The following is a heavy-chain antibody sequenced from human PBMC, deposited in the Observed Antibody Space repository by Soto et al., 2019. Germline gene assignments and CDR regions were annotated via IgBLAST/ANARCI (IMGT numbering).Heavy chain of an antibody. CDR2: IGGNGGPT. CDR3: GKDPRLELRNVDS. Sequence: LRLSCAVSGITSGSYAMMWVRQAPGKGLEWVSTIGGNGGPTYYADSVKGRFTISRDNSKNIVFLQMNSLRAEDTAVYFCGKDPRLELRNVDSWGQGTLVTVSS. CDR1: GITSGSYA. J-gene: IGHJ5*01. V-gene: IGHV3-23*01. D-gene: IGHD1-7*01.